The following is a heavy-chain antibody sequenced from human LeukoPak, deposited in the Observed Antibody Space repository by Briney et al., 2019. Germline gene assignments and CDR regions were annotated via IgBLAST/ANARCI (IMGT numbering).Heavy chain of an antibody. Sequence: GGSLRLSCAASGFTFSSYAVSWVRQAPGKGLEWVSSISGSGGSIYSADSVKGRFTISRDNSKNTLYLQMYSLRAEDTALYYCAKDRSCTNDICHGDFVYWGQGTLVTVSS. V-gene: IGHV3-23*01. D-gene: IGHD2-8*01. CDR2: ISGSGGSI. J-gene: IGHJ4*02. CDR1: GFTFSSYA. CDR3: AKDRSCTNDICHGDFVY.